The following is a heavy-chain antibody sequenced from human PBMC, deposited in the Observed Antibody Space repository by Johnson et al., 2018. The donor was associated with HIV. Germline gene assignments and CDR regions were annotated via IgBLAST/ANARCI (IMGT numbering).Heavy chain of an antibody. Sequence: WMHWVRQAPGKGLVWVSRIKSDGGSTSYADFGKGRFTISRDNAKSTLYLQMNSLRAEDTAVYFCARAQVLADDVFNIWGQGTMVTVSS. CDR1: W. J-gene: IGHJ3*02. CDR3: ARAQVLADDVFNI. V-gene: IGHV3-74*01. CDR2: IKSDGGST. D-gene: IGHD4/OR15-4a*01.